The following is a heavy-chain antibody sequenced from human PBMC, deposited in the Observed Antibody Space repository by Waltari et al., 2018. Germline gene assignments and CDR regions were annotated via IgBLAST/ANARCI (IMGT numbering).Heavy chain of an antibody. D-gene: IGHD6-13*01. V-gene: IGHV3-15*01. CDR1: RFTFNNAR. CDR2: IKSKTDGGTT. CDR3: TTDLMPGTHYFDY. Sequence: EVQLVESGGGLVKHGGSLRLSCAASRFTFNNARRSWVRQAPRKGLEWVGRIKSKTDGGTTDYAAPVKGRFTISRDDSKNTLYLQMNSLKTEDTAVYYCTTDLMPGTHYFDYWGQGTLVTVSS. J-gene: IGHJ4*02.